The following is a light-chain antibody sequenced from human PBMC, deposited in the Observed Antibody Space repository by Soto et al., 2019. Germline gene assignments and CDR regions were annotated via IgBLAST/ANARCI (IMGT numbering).Light chain of an antibody. V-gene: IGKV3-20*01. CDR3: QQYGSSPPFT. Sequence: EIVLTQSPGTLSLSAGVRATLSCRASQSVRSSYLAWYQQKPGQAPRLLIYGASSRATGSPDRFSGSGSGTNFTPTFSRLEPEDFAVYYCQQYGSSPPFTFGPGTKEDIK. CDR1: QSVRSSY. CDR2: GAS. J-gene: IGKJ3*01.